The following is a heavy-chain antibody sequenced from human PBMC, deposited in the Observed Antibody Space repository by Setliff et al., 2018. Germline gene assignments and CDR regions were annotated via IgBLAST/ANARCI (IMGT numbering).Heavy chain of an antibody. J-gene: IGHJ5*02. CDR1: GASISSYY. Sequence: KSSETLSLTCTVSGASISSYYWNWIRQPPGEGLKWIGYIYSSGNIKYNPSLKSRVTISLDTSKNQFSLKLSSVTAADTAVYYCARDGPHCVTSSCPGAWFDPWGQGILVTVSS. V-gene: IGHV4-4*09. CDR3: ARDGPHCVTSSCPGAWFDP. D-gene: IGHD2-2*01. CDR2: IYSSGNI.